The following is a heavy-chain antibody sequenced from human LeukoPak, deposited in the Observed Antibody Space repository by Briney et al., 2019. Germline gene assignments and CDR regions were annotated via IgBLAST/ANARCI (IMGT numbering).Heavy chain of an antibody. J-gene: IGHJ5*01. CDR2: VDPEDGGT. Sequence: GASVKVSCKATGHIFTTYIFYWVRQAPGQGLEWMGIVDPEDGGTSYAHKFRGRVAMTRDMSANTVHLELNSLRSDDTALYYCARDRGRTSEFDSWGQGTLVTVSS. V-gene: IGHV1-46*01. D-gene: IGHD1-14*01. CDR1: GHIFTTYI. CDR3: ARDRGRTSEFDS.